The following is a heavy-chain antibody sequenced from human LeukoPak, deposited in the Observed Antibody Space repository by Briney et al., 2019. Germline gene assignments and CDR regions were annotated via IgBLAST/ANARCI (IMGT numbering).Heavy chain of an antibody. Sequence: GGSLRLSCAASGFTFSGSAMHWVRQASGKGLEWVGRIRSKANSYATAYAASVKGRFTISRDDSKNTAYPQMNSLKTEDTAVYYCTRLSRNYYYYMDVWGKGTTVTVSS. CDR2: IRSKANSYAT. CDR3: TRLSRNYYYYMDV. J-gene: IGHJ6*03. V-gene: IGHV3-73*01. CDR1: GFTFSGSA.